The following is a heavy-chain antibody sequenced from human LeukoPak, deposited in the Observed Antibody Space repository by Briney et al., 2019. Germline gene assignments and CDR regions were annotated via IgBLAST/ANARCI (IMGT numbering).Heavy chain of an antibody. CDR1: GGTFSSYA. J-gene: IGHJ3*02. CDR2: IIPIFGTA. Sequence: GASVKVSCKASGGTFSSYAISWVRQAPGQGLEWMGGIIPIFGTANYAQKFQGRVTITADESTSTAYMELSSLRSEDTAVYYCARDDIGSYSGTDAFDIWGQGTMVTVSS. D-gene: IGHD1-26*01. V-gene: IGHV1-69*13. CDR3: ARDDIGSYSGTDAFDI.